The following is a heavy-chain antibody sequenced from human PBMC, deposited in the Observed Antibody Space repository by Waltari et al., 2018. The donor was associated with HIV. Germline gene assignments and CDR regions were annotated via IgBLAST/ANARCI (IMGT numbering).Heavy chain of an antibody. CDR1: GFPLGTYG. D-gene: IGHD1-1*01. Sequence: QVQLVESGGGVVQPGRSLRLSCAASGFPLGTYGMHWVRQAPGKGLEWVAFIAYDGDNKYYADSVKGRCTLSRDYSKNTVYLQINSLRAEDSAVYYCAKDKGGVTYIFDYWGQGTLVTVSS. CDR3: AKDKGGVTYIFDY. J-gene: IGHJ4*02. CDR2: IAYDGDNK. V-gene: IGHV3-30*18.